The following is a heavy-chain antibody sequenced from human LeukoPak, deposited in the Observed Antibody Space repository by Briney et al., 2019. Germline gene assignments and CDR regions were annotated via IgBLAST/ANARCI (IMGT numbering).Heavy chain of an antibody. CDR2: IRGGGDTT. D-gene: IGHD2-2*02. CDR1: GFTFISYA. Sequence: PGGSLRLSCAASGFTFISYAMTWVRQAPGKGLEWVSAIRGGGDTTYYADSVKGRFTISRDNSKSTLYLQMSSLRAEDTAIHYCAKIWGVVPAAIFGYWGQGTLVTVSS. V-gene: IGHV3-23*01. CDR3: AKIWGVVPAAIFGY. J-gene: IGHJ4*02.